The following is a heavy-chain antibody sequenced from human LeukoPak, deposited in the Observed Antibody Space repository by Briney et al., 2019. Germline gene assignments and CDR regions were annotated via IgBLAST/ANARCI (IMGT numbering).Heavy chain of an antibody. D-gene: IGHD3-10*01. CDR2: IKQDGSEK. V-gene: IGHV3-7*01. CDR1: GFTFSSYW. J-gene: IGHJ6*03. Sequence: PGGSPRLSCAASGFTFSSYWMSWVRQAPGKGLEWVANIKQDGSEKYYVDSVKGRFTISRDNAKNSLYLQMNSLRAEDTAVYYCARDFRGYEPIVYYYYYYMDVWGKGTTVTVSS. CDR3: ARDFRGYEPIVYYYYYYMDV.